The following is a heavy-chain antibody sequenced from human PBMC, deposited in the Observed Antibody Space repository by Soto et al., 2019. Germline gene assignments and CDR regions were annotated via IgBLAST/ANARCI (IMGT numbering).Heavy chain of an antibody. J-gene: IGHJ4*02. Sequence: GESLKTFCAVSGLTFSSYSFNWVRQTPGKGLEWISHISGGSDIIYYADSVKGRFTISRDNAKNALFLQMNSLRDDDTALYYCARGGGSYRNWGQGTLVTVSS. CDR1: GLTFSSYS. V-gene: IGHV3-48*02. CDR3: ARGGGSYRN. CDR2: ISGGSDII. D-gene: IGHD1-26*01.